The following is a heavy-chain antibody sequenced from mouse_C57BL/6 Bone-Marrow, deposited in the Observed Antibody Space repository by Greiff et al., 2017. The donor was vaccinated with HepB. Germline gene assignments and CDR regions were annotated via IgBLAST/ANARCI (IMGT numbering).Heavy chain of an antibody. D-gene: IGHD2-5*01. Sequence: EVQRVESGPGLVKPSQSLSLTCSVTGYSITSGYYWNWIRQFPGNKLEWMGYISYDGSNNYNPSLKNRISITRDTSKNQFFLKLNSVTTEDTATYYCAREGAYYSNSHFDYWGQGTTLTVSS. V-gene: IGHV3-6*01. CDR1: GYSITSGYY. J-gene: IGHJ2*01. CDR2: ISYDGSN. CDR3: AREGAYYSNSHFDY.